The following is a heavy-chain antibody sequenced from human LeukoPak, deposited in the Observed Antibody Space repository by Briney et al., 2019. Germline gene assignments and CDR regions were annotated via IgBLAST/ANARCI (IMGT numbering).Heavy chain of an antibody. V-gene: IGHV3-21*04. CDR3: ARDGPTYCGGDCYWGPFDY. J-gene: IGHJ4*02. CDR1: GFTFSSYS. Sequence: GGSLRLSCAASGFTFSSYSMNWVRQAPGKGLEWVSSISSSSSYIYYADSVKGRFTISRDNAKNSLYLQMNSLRAEDTALYYCARDGPTYCGGDCYWGPFDYWGQGTLVTVSS. D-gene: IGHD2-21*02. CDR2: ISSSSSYI.